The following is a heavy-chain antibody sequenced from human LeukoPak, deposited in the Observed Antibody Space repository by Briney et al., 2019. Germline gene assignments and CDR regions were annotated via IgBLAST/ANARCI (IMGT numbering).Heavy chain of an antibody. CDR1: GGTFSSYA. V-gene: IGHV1-69*05. J-gene: IGHJ3*02. CDR2: IIPIFGTA. Sequence: GASVKASCKASGGTFSSYAISWVRQPPGQGLVWLVRIIPIFGTANSEQKFQGRVTITTDESTSTAYMELSSLRSEDTAVYYCARRYYYDGSGRNDAFDIWGQGTMVTVSS. CDR3: ARRYYYDGSGRNDAFDI. D-gene: IGHD3-22*01.